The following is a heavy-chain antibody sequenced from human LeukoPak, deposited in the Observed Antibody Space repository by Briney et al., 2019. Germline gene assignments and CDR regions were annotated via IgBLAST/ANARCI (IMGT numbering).Heavy chain of an antibody. V-gene: IGHV1-18*01. Sequence: GASVTVSYKALGYTFYNYGISWMRQAPGQGLEWMGWISAYNGNTKYLQKLQGRVTVTTDTSTSTAYMELRSLRSDDTAVYYCARDGVAAASFLDYWGQGTLVTVSS. J-gene: IGHJ4*02. CDR3: ARDGVAAASFLDY. CDR1: GYTFYNYG. D-gene: IGHD6-13*01. CDR2: ISAYNGNT.